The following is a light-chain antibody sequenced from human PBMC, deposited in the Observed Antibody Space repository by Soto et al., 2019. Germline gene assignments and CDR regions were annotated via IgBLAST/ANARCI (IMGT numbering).Light chain of an antibody. J-gene: IGKJ4*01. CDR1: QSVGSA. Sequence: EIVMTQSPATLSVSPGETATLSCRASQSVGSAVAWYQHKPGQAPRLLIVGASIRATGVPGRFSGGGSGTEFTLTISSLQSEDFAVYDCQHYKNWPPLTFDGGTTVDIK. V-gene: IGKV3-15*01. CDR3: QHYKNWPPLT. CDR2: GAS.